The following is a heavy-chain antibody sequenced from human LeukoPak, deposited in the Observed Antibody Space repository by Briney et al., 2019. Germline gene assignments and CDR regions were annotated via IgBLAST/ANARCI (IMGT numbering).Heavy chain of an antibody. V-gene: IGHV1-69*13. J-gene: IGHJ4*02. CDR2: IIPIFGRA. CDR1: GGTFSSYG. Sequence: SVKVSCKASGGTFSSYGISWVRQAPGQGLEWMGGIIPIFGRAKYAQKFQGRVTITADESTSTAYMELSSLRSEDTAVYYCARVVRGVNRYFDYWGQGTLVTVSS. D-gene: IGHD3-10*01. CDR3: ARVVRGVNRYFDY.